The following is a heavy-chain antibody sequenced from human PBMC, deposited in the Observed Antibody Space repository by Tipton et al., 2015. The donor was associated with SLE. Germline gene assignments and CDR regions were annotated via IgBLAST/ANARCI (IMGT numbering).Heavy chain of an antibody. Sequence: SLRLSCAASGFSVSSNYITWVRQAPGKGLDLVSFLYSGGATFYADSVKGRFTLSRDTSKNTLFLQMNNLRAEDTALYYCARGSSFLGSGRAFDIWGQGTMVSVPS. CDR1: GFSVSSNY. J-gene: IGHJ3*02. V-gene: IGHV3-66*01. CDR3: ARGSSFLGSGRAFDI. CDR2: LYSGGAT.